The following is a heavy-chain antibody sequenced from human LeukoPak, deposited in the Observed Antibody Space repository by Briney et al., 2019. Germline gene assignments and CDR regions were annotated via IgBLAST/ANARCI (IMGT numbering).Heavy chain of an antibody. Sequence: ASVKVSCKASGYTFTSYDINWVRQATGQGLEWMGWMNPNSGNTGYAQKSQGRVTMTRNTSISTAYMELSSLRSEDTAVYYCARGRHCSSTSCYEVVDYWGQGTLVTVSS. CDR1: GYTFTSYD. CDR3: ARGRHCSSTSCYEVVDY. D-gene: IGHD2-2*01. V-gene: IGHV1-8*01. J-gene: IGHJ4*02. CDR2: MNPNSGNT.